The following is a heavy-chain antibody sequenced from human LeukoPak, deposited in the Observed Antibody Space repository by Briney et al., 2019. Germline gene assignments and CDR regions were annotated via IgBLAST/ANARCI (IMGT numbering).Heavy chain of an antibody. V-gene: IGHV4-59*12. Sequence: SETLSLTCSVPIDSITNYYWSWIRQPPGKGLEWIGYIYHSGSTYYNPSLKSRVTISVDRSKNQFSLKLSSVTAADTAVYYCARAEGSSSLDYWGQGTLVTVSS. D-gene: IGHD6-6*01. CDR3: ARAEGSSSLDY. CDR1: IDSITNYY. CDR2: IYHSGST. J-gene: IGHJ4*02.